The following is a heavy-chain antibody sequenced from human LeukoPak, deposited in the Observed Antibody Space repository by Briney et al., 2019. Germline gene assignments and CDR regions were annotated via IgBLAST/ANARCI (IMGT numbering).Heavy chain of an antibody. J-gene: IGHJ5*01. CDR2: IGTSGDT. D-gene: IGHD1-14*01. V-gene: IGHV3-13*01. Sequence: GGSLRLSCAASGFAFRHYDMHWVRQATGKGLEWVSAIGTSGDTHYVDSVEGRFTISRDDDKNSLYLQMNNLRAGDTAFYYCARGVIAYNDAKSFDFWGQGTLVTVSP. CDR1: GFAFRHYD. CDR3: ARGVIAYNDAKSFDF.